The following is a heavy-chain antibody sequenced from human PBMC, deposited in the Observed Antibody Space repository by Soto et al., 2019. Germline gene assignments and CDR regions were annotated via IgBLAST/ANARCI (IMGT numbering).Heavy chain of an antibody. Sequence: QVQLVQSGAEVKKPGASVKISCTASGYTVTTHYMHWVRQAPGRGLEWMGAINPGSGAAKYTQTFQARITMTRDMSTTTVYMEMSAPRSEDTAVFYCARGVEVGVAGSAACDMWGQGTMVTVSS. J-gene: IGHJ3*02. CDR3: ARGVEVGVAGSAACDM. CDR2: INPGSGAA. D-gene: IGHD3-3*01. V-gene: IGHV1-46*01. CDR1: GYTVTTHY.